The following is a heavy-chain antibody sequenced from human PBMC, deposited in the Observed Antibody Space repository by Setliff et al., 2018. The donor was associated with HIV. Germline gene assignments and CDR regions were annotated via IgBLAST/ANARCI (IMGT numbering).Heavy chain of an antibody. Sequence: GGSLRLSCAASGFTFSHYAMSGVRQAPGEGLEWFSAILSTGERTSYADSVKGRFTISRGTSKNTVYLQMNSLRAEDTAEYYCAKELAASGLGYFDSWGRGILVTVSS. CDR2: ILSTGERT. V-gene: IGHV3-23*01. D-gene: IGHD3-22*01. CDR1: GFTFSHYA. J-gene: IGHJ4*02. CDR3: AKELAASGLGYFDS.